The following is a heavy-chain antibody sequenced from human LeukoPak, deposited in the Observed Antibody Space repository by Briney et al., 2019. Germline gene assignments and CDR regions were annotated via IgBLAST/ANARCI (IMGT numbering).Heavy chain of an antibody. D-gene: IGHD2-2*01. V-gene: IGHV1-69*13. CDR3: ASKLVVPADRYYYYGMDV. CDR1: GYTFTSYG. CDR2: IIPIFGTA. J-gene: IGHJ6*02. Sequence: ASVKVSCKASGYTFTSYGISWVRQAPGQGLEWMGGIIPIFGTANYAQKFQGRVTITADESTSTAYMELSSLRSEDTAVYYCASKLVVPADRYYYYGMDVWGQGTTVTVSS.